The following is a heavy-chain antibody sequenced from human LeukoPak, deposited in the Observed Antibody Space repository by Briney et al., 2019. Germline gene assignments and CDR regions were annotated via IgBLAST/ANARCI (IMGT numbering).Heavy chain of an antibody. CDR2: IGTAGDT. D-gene: IGHD3-10*01. V-gene: IGHV3-13*01. CDR1: GFTFSNYD. CDR3: ARGGWFGELLRPFDY. J-gene: IGHJ4*02. Sequence: SGGSLRLSCAASGFTFSNYDMHWVRQATGKGLEWVSAIGTAGDTYYSGSVKGRFTISRENAKNSLYLQMNSLKAGDTAVYYCARGGWFGELLRPFDYWGQGSLVTVSS.